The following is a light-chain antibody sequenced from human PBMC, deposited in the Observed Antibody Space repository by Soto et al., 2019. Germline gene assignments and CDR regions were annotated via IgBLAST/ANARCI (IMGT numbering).Light chain of an antibody. J-gene: IGLJ2*01. CDR2: VNSDGSH. V-gene: IGLV4-69*01. CDR1: SGHSSYA. CDR3: QTWGTGMV. Sequence: QLVLTQSPSASASLGASVKLTCTLSSGHSSYAIAWHQQQPEKGPRYLMKVNSDGSHSKGDGISDRFSGSSSGAERYLTISSLQSDDEADYYCQTWGTGMVFGGGTKLTVL.